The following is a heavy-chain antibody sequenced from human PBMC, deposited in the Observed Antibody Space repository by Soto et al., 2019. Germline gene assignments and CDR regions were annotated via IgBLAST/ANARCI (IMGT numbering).Heavy chain of an antibody. V-gene: IGHV3-7*05. J-gene: IGHJ4*02. CDR1: GFTFSNSW. D-gene: IGHD3-16*01. CDR3: ARVSPVMSPGY. Sequence: EVQLVESGGGLVQPGGSLRLSCAVSGFTFSNSWLSWVRQAPGKGLEWVANINQDGSDKYYVDSVKGRFTISRDNAKNSWYLQMNSLRAEDTAIYYCARVSPVMSPGYWGQGTLVTVSS. CDR2: INQDGSDK.